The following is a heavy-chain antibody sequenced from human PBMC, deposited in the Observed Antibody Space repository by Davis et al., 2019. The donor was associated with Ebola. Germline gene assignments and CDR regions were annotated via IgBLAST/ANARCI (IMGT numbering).Heavy chain of an antibody. Sequence: GESLKISCAASGLDVSRNWMHWVRQAPGKGLEWVAVISYDGSNKYYADSVKGRFTISRDNAKNSLYLQMNSLRAEDTAVYYCARDVAITIFDWGQGTLVTVSS. V-gene: IGHV3-30*03. D-gene: IGHD3-3*01. CDR3: ARDVAITIFD. CDR1: GLDVSRNW. CDR2: ISYDGSNK. J-gene: IGHJ4*02.